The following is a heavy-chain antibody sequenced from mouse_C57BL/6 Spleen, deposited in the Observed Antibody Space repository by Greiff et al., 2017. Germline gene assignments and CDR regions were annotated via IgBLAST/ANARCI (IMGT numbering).Heavy chain of an antibody. D-gene: IGHD1-1*01. CDR1: GYTFTSYW. Sequence: QVQLQQPGAELVKPGASVKMSCKASGYTFTSYWITWVKQRPGQGLEWIGDIYPGSGSTNYNEKFKSKATLTVDTSSSTAYMQLSSLTSEDSAVYYCARRGNYCAWFAYGGQGTLATVSA. V-gene: IGHV1-55*01. J-gene: IGHJ3*01. CDR2: IYPGSGST. CDR3: ARRGNYCAWFAY.